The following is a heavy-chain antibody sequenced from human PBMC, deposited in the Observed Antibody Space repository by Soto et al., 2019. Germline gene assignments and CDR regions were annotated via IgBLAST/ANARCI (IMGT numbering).Heavy chain of an antibody. D-gene: IGHD1-7*01. J-gene: IGHJ4*02. Sequence: AGGSLRLSCAASGFTFSSYAMSWVRQAPGKGLEWVSAISGSGGSTYYADSVKGRFTISRDNSKNTLYLQMNSLRAEDTAVYYCAKDNHWNFIPYFDYWGQGTLVTVSS. CDR1: GFTFSSYA. V-gene: IGHV3-23*01. CDR3: AKDNHWNFIPYFDY. CDR2: ISGSGGST.